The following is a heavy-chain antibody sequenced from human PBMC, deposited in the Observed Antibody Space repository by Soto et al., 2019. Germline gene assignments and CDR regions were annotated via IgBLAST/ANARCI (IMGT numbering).Heavy chain of an antibody. D-gene: IGHD2-15*01. CDR1: GFSLNTNGVG. V-gene: IGHV2-5*02. Sequence: QITLKESGPTLVKPTQTLTLTCTFSGFSLNTNGVGVAWIRQPPGKALEWLALIFWDDDKRYSPSLKNRLTITKDTSDNPVILIMTNVDSVFTATYYCAHRRGGSCSCCSCSFSLAYWGQGSLVTVSS. J-gene: IGHJ4*02. CDR2: IFWDDDK. CDR3: AHRRGGSCSCCSCSFSLAY.